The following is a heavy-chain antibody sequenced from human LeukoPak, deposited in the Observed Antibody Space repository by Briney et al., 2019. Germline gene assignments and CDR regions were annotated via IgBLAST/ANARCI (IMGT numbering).Heavy chain of an antibody. D-gene: IGHD6-19*01. CDR3: ARDLGTSGWYTFDY. Sequence: SQTLSLTCAISGDSVARNNGAWNWIRQSPSRGLEWLGRTYYRSKWYNDYAMPMKGRISINPDTSKNQFSLQVNSVTPEDTAIYYCARDLGTSGWYTFDYWGQGTLVTVSS. V-gene: IGHV6-1*01. CDR2: TYYRSKWYN. CDR1: GDSVARNNGA. J-gene: IGHJ4*02.